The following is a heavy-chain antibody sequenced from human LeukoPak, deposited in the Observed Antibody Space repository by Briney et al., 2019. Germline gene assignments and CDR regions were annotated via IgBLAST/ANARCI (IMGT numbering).Heavy chain of an antibody. V-gene: IGHV3-74*01. CDR2: INRDGSSI. Sequence: PGGSLSLSCAASGFTFSSNWVYWVRQASGEGLVWVSRINRDGSSIGYADSVKGRFTISRDNARNTLYLQMNSLRAEDTALYYCASGGRVGDIFDIWGQGTMVTVSS. J-gene: IGHJ3*02. CDR3: ASGGRVGDIFDI. CDR1: GFTFSSNW. D-gene: IGHD2-15*01.